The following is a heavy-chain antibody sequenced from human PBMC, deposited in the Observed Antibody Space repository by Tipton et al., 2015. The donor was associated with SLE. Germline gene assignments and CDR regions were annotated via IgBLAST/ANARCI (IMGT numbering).Heavy chain of an antibody. D-gene: IGHD1-14*01. J-gene: IGHJ4*02. CDR2: IEMKSDGGTS. CDR3: TARY. Sequence: SLRLSCAASGFTFSKASMNWVRQAPGKGLEWIGRIEMKSDGGTSDYAAPVKGRFTISRDDSKNTLYLQMNSLKTEDTAVYYCTARYWGQGTLVTVSS. CDR1: GFTFSKAS. V-gene: IGHV3-15*04.